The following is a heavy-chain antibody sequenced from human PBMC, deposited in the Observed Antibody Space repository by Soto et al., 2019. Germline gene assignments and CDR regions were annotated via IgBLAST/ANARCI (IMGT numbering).Heavy chain of an antibody. J-gene: IGHJ5*01. CDR3: AQRVSYSVSWDVGWFDS. Sequence: QITLKESGPTLVEPTQTLTLTCSFSGFSLSNSGVGVGWFRQAPGKALECLGIIYWDNDRRYNPSLKDRLSITKDTSKNQFVVAMTYMEPVDTGTYYWAQRVSYSVSWDVGWFDSWVQGTPVTVS. CDR1: GFSLSNSGVG. CDR2: IYWDNDR. D-gene: IGHD3-10*01. V-gene: IGHV2-5*02.